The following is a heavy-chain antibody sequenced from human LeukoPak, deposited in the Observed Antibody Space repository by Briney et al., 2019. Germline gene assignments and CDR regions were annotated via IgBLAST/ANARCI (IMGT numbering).Heavy chain of an antibody. D-gene: IGHD5-12*01. CDR1: GGTFSSYA. V-gene: IGHV1-69*04. CDR3: ARDLYSGYDPVSDY. CDR2: IIPILGIA. J-gene: IGHJ4*02. Sequence: SVKVSCKASGGTFSSYAISWVRQAPGQGLEWMGRIIPILGIANYAQKFQGRVTITADKSTSTAYMELSSLRSEDTAVYYCARDLYSGYDPVSDYWGQGTLVTVSS.